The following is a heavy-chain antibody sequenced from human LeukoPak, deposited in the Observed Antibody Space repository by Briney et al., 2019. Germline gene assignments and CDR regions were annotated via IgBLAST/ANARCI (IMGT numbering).Heavy chain of an antibody. CDR3: ARSPSKEMEWLSPSHFDF. CDR2: TDHTGFT. CDR1: GGPISGGGYF. D-gene: IGHD3-3*01. J-gene: IGHJ4*02. V-gene: IGHV4-30-2*01. Sequence: SETLSLTCSVSGGPISGGGYFWNWIRQPPGKTLEWIGCTDHTGFTYNKPSLRSRVTISVDTSKNQFSLRLTSVTAADTAMYFCARSPSKEMEWLSPSHFDFWGQGTLVSVSS.